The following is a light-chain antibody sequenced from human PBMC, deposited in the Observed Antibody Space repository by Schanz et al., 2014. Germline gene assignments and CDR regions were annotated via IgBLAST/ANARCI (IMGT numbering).Light chain of an antibody. Sequence: EIVLTQSPGTLSVSPGERATLSCRASQSVSSNLAWYQQKPGQAPRLLIYGASSRATGIPDRFSGSGSGTDFTLTISRLQPEDFAVYYCQQYGSSPPWTFGQGTKVEIK. CDR3: QQYGSSPPWT. V-gene: IGKV3-20*01. CDR1: QSVSSN. CDR2: GAS. J-gene: IGKJ1*01.